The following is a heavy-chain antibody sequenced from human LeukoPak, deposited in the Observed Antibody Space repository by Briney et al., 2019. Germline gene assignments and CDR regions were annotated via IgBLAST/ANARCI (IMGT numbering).Heavy chain of an antibody. CDR2: ISAYNGNT. D-gene: IGHD3-3*01. CDR3: ARNPPNYDFWSGHQKEFDY. J-gene: IGHJ4*02. V-gene: IGHV1-18*01. CDR1: GYTFTSYG. Sequence: ASVKVSCKASGYTFTSYGISWARQAPGQGLELTGWISAYNGNTNYAQKLQGRVTMTTDTSTSTAYMELRSQRSDDTAVYYCARNPPNYDFWSGHQKEFDYWGQGTLVTVSS.